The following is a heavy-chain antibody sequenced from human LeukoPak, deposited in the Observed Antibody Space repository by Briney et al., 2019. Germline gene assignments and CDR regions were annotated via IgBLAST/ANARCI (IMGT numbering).Heavy chain of an antibody. D-gene: IGHD5-18*01. J-gene: IGHJ4*02. CDR2: INPNSGDT. CDR3: ARDMDTGPDLFDY. V-gene: IGHV1-2*02. CDR1: GYTFTDYY. Sequence: GASVKVSCKASGYTFTDYYLHWVRQAPGQGLEWMGWINPNSGDTDYAQKFQGRVTMTRDTSTSTAYMELSRLRYDDTAVYYCARDMDTGPDLFDYWGQGTLVTVSS.